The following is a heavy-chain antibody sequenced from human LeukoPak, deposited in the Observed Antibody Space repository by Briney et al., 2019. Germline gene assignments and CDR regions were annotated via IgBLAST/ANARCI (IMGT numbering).Heavy chain of an antibody. CDR1: GGSISSYY. CDR3: AREHCSGGSCYSGWFDP. V-gene: IGHV4-59*01. CDR2: IYYSGST. J-gene: IGHJ5*02. D-gene: IGHD2-15*01. Sequence: SETLSLTCTVSGGSISSYYWSWIRQPPGKGLEWIGYIYYSGSTNYNPSLKSRVTISVDTSKNRFSLKLSSVTAADTAVYYCAREHCSGGSCYSGWFDPWGQGTLVTVSS.